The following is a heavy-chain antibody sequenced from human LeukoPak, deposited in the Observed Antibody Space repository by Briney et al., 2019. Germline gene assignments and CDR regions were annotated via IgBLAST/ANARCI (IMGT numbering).Heavy chain of an antibody. CDR3: ARVGRITGTSPPDY. V-gene: IGHV1-18*01. CDR1: GYTFTSYG. CDR2: ISAYNGNT. Sequence: ASVKVSCKASGYTFTSYGISWVRQAPGQGLEWMGWISAYNGNTNYAQKLQGRVTMTTDTSTSTAYMELRNLRSDDTAVYYCARVGRITGTSPPDYWGQGTLVTVSS. J-gene: IGHJ4*02. D-gene: IGHD1-20*01.